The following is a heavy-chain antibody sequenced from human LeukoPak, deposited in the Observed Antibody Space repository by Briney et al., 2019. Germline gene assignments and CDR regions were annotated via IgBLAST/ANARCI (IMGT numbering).Heavy chain of an antibody. CDR1: GFTFSSYW. Sequence: GGSLRLSCAASGFTFSSYWMHWVRQAPGKGLVWVSRINSDGSSTSYADSVKGRFTISRDNAKNTLHLQMNSLRAEDTAVYYCARDPPYYDFWSGYPKNWFDPWGQGTLVTVSS. CDR3: ARDPPYYDFWSGYPKNWFDP. V-gene: IGHV3-74*01. D-gene: IGHD3-3*01. J-gene: IGHJ5*02. CDR2: INSDGSST.